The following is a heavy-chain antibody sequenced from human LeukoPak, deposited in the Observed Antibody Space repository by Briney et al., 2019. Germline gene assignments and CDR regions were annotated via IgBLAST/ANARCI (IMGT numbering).Heavy chain of an antibody. V-gene: IGHV3-30*18. D-gene: IGHD3-10*01. CDR2: ISYDGSNK. Sequence: GGSLRLSCAASGFTFSSYGMHWVRQAPGKGLEWVAVISYDGSNKYYADSVKGRFTISRDNSKNTLYLQINSLRAEDTAVYYCAKAFRSGSWSFDYWGQGTLVTVSS. CDR3: AKAFRSGSWSFDY. J-gene: IGHJ4*02. CDR1: GFTFSSYG.